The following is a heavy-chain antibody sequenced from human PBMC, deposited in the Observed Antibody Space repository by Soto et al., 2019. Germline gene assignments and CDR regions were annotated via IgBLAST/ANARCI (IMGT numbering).Heavy chain of an antibody. V-gene: IGHV4-39*01. Sequence: QLQLQESGPGLVKPSETLSLTCTVSGDSITSSRYYWAWIRQPPGKGLEWIGSMYYSGSTYYNPSLKRRVTISVDTSKNPLSLNLTSVTAADTAVYYCARHQRRGYSYGYYFDYWGQGTLVTVSS. CDR3: ARHQRRGYSYGYYFDY. J-gene: IGHJ4*02. D-gene: IGHD5-18*01. CDR2: MYYSGST. CDR1: GDSITSSRYY.